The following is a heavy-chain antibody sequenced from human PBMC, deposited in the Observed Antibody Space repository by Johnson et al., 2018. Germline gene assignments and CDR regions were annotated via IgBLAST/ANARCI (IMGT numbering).Heavy chain of an antibody. CDR3: ARDWVVVAATDAFDI. D-gene: IGHD2-15*01. V-gene: IGHV3-30*03. Sequence: QVQLVQSGGGVVQPGRSLRLSCAASGFTFSSYGMHWVRQAPGKGLEWVAVMSYDGSNTYYADSVKGRFIISRDNSKSTLYLQMNSLRAEDTAVYYCARDWVVVAATDAFDIWGQGTMVTVSS. CDR2: MSYDGSNT. J-gene: IGHJ3*02. CDR1: GFTFSSYG.